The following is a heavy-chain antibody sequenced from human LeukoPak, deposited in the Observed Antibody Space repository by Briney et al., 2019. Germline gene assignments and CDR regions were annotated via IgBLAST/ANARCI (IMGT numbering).Heavy chain of an antibody. J-gene: IGHJ4*02. V-gene: IGHV1-2*06. CDR3: ARVKGYSSSWAFRY. D-gene: IGHD6-13*01. CDR1: GYTFTGYY. CDR2: INPNSGGT. Sequence: ASVKVSCKASGYTFTGYYMHWVRQAPGQGLEWMGRINPNSGGTNYAQKFQRRVTMARDTSVSTAYMELSRLRSDDTAVYYCARVKGYSSSWAFRYWGQGTLVTVSS.